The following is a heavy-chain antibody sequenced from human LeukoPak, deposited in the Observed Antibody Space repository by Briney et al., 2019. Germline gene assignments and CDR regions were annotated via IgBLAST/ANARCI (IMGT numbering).Heavy chain of an antibody. CDR3: AKATGILTGYLDY. Sequence: GGSLRLSCAASGFTFDDYAMHWVRQAPGKGLEWVSGISWNSGSIGYADSVKGRFTISRDNSKNTLYLQMNSLRAEDTAVYYCAKATGILTGYLDYWGQGTLVTVSS. CDR2: ISWNSGSI. J-gene: IGHJ4*02. CDR1: GFTFDDYA. V-gene: IGHV3-9*01. D-gene: IGHD3-9*01.